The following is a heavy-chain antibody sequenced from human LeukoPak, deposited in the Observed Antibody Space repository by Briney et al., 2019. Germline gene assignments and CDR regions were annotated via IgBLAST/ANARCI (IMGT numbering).Heavy chain of an antibody. CDR1: GFTFSSYA. D-gene: IGHD6-19*01. V-gene: IGHV3-7*01. CDR3: ARFGTGWYVVRGSGMDV. CDR2: IKQDGSEK. J-gene: IGHJ6*02. Sequence: GGSLRLSCAASGFTFSSYAMSWVRQAPGKGLERVANIKQDGSEKYYVDSVRGRFTISRDNAKDSLYLQMNSLRADDTAVYYCARFGTGWYVVRGSGMDVWGQGTPITVSS.